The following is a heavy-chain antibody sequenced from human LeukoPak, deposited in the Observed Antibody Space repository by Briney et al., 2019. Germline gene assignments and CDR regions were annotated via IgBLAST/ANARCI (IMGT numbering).Heavy chain of an antibody. J-gene: IGHJ4*02. CDR2: VRYDGSNQ. CDR3: ARGPHYVWGSYREYYFDY. D-gene: IGHD3-16*02. V-gene: IGHV3-30*02. Sequence: PGGSLRLSCAASGYSFTLYDMHWVRQAPGKGLEWVAFVRYDGSNQYYADSVKGRFTISRDNSKNTLYLQMNSLRAEDTAVYYCARGPHYVWGSYREYYFDYWGQGTLVTVSS. CDR1: GYSFTLYD.